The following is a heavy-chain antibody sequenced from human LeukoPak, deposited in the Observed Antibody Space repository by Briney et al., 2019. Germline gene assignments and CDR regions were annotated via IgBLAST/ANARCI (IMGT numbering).Heavy chain of an antibody. D-gene: IGHD2-2*01. CDR3: AKGAIGHYYMDV. V-gene: IGHV3-33*08. J-gene: IGHJ6*03. CDR2: IWYGGSNK. CDR1: GFTFSSYS. Sequence: GGSLRLSCAASGFTFSSYSMDWVRQAPGKGLEWVAVIWYGGSNKYYADSVKGRFTISRDNSKNTLYLQMNSLRAEDTAVYYCAKGAIGHYYMDVWGKGTTVTVSS.